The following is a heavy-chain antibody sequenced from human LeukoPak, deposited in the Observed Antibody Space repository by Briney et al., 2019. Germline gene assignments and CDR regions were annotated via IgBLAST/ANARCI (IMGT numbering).Heavy chain of an antibody. CDR3: ARDRIQLWPRYYFDY. CDR2: ISYDGSNK. Sequence: PGGSLRLSCAASGFTFSSYAMHWVRQAPGKGLEWVALISYDGSNKYYADSVKGRFTISRDNSKNTLYLQMNSLRAEDTAVYYCARDRIQLWPRYYFDYWGQGTLVTVSS. CDR1: GFTFSSYA. V-gene: IGHV3-30-3*01. J-gene: IGHJ4*02. D-gene: IGHD5-18*01.